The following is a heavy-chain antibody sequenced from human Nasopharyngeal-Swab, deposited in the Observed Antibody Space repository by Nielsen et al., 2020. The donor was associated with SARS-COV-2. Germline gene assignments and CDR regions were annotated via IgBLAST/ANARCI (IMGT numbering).Heavy chain of an antibody. V-gene: IGHV3-30-3*01. CDR1: GFTFSSYA. CDR3: ARDLSFGEIFDY. Sequence: GGSLRLSCEASGFTFSSYAMHWVRQAPGKGLEWVAVISYDGSNKYYADSVKGRFTISRDNSKNTLYLQMNSLRAEDTAVYYCARDLSFGEIFDYWGQGTLVTVSS. CDR2: ISYDGSNK. J-gene: IGHJ4*02. D-gene: IGHD3-10*01.